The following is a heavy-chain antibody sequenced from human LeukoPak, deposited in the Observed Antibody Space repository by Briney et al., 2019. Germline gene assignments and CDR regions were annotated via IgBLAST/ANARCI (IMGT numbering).Heavy chain of an antibody. CDR1: GFTFSSYV. CDR3: ARDDILDY. V-gene: IGHV3-21*01. D-gene: IGHD5-12*01. CDR2: ISSSSTYI. Sequence: GGSLRLSCAASGFTFSSYVMSWVRQAPGKGLEWVSSISSSSTYIYSADSVKGRFTISRDNTKNSLYLQMNSLRAEDTAVYYCARDDILDYWGQGTLVTVSS. J-gene: IGHJ4*02.